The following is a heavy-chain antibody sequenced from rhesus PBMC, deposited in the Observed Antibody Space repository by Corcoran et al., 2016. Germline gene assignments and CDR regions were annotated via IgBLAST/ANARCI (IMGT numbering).Heavy chain of an antibody. J-gene: IGHJ5-2*02. CDR3: ARVRNYYSGSFGSLDV. CDR2: IYGNRAST. D-gene: IGHD3-16*01. V-gene: IGHV4-73*01. Sequence: QVKLQQWGEGLVKPSESLSLTCAVYGGSITGYYWSWIRQPPGKVLEWIGNIYGNRASTNSNPSRKNRDTITKDTSKNQFSLSLSSVTAADTAVYYCARVRNYYSGSFGSLDVWGRGVLVTVSS. CDR1: GGSITGYY.